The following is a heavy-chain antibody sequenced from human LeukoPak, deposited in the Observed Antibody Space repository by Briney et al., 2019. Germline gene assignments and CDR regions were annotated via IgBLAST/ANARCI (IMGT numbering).Heavy chain of an antibody. Sequence: GGSLRLSCAASGFTFSSYAMHWVRQAPGKRLEWVAVISYDGSNKYYADSVKGRFTISRDNSKNTLYLQMNSLRAEDTAVYYCARVVTYDFWSGYYPPNWFDPWGQGTLVTVSS. CDR2: ISYDGSNK. V-gene: IGHV3-30-3*01. CDR1: GFTFSSYA. D-gene: IGHD3-3*01. J-gene: IGHJ5*02. CDR3: ARVVTYDFWSGYYPPNWFDP.